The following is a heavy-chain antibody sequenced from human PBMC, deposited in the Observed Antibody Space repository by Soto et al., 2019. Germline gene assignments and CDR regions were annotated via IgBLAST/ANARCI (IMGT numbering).Heavy chain of an antibody. D-gene: IGHD5-12*01. CDR2: INPNSGGT. Sequence: ASVKVSCKASGYTFTGYYMHWVQQAPGQGLEWMGWINPNSGGTNYAQKFQGWVTMTRDTSISTAYMELSRLRSDDTAVYYCARPPGIHRGNDSSRYFAYGGKGTLVTVPS. CDR3: ARPPGIHRGNDSSRYFAY. V-gene: IGHV1-2*04. J-gene: IGHJ4*02. CDR1: GYTFTGYY.